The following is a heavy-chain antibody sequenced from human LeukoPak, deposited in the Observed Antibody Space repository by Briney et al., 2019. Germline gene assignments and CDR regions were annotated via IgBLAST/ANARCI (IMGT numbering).Heavy chain of an antibody. D-gene: IGHD6-19*01. CDR1: GFTFSNYG. J-gene: IGHJ4*02. CDR2: ISFDGDDK. Sequence: GGSLRLSCAASGFTFSNYGMHWVRQAPGKGLEWMAMISFDGDDKYYADSVKGRLTISRDNAKNTVYLQVSSLRVEDTAMYYCAKDRYSSGLYYFDNWGQGTLVTVSS. V-gene: IGHV3-30*18. CDR3: AKDRYSSGLYYFDN.